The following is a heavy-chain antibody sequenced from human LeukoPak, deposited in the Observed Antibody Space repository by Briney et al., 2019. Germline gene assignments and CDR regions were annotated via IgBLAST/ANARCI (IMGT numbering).Heavy chain of an antibody. CDR3: ARHVGGGDSSYWYFAL. CDR2: IYHSGST. V-gene: IGHV4-4*02. CDR1: GGSISSSYW. Sequence: SGTLSLTCAVSGGSISSSYWWSWVRQPPGKGLEWIGEIYHSGSTNYSPSLKSRVTISVDTSKNQFSPKLSSVTAADTAIYYCARHVGGGDSSYWYFALWGRRTLVTVSS. D-gene: IGHD4-17*01. J-gene: IGHJ2*01.